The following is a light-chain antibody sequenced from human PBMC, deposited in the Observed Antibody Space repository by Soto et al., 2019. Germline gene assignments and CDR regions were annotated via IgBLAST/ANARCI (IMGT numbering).Light chain of an antibody. J-gene: IGKJ4*01. CDR1: QTINNY. CDR2: AAS. V-gene: IGKV1-39*01. CDR3: QESITAPLT. Sequence: DIQMTQSPSSLCASVGDRVTITCRASQTINNYLNWYQQKPGKAPKLLIYAASSLQSGVPSRFSGSGSGTDFTLTISSLQAEDSATYFCQESITAPLTFGGGTKVEVK.